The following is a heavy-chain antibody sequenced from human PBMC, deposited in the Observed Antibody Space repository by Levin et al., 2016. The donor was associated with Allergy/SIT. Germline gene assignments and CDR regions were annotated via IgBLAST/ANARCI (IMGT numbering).Heavy chain of an antibody. D-gene: IGHD1-1*01. Sequence: ASVKVSCKASGDSFTDQYIQWVRQAPGQGLEWIGWMNPDTGGTKFAQRFQGRVIITRDTSTSTAYMEMSGLRSDDTAMYYCANQLGLRGPFDYWGQGTLVTVSS. CDR3: ANQLGLRGPFDY. V-gene: IGHV1-2*02. CDR2: MNPDTGGT. J-gene: IGHJ4*02. CDR1: GDSFTDQY.